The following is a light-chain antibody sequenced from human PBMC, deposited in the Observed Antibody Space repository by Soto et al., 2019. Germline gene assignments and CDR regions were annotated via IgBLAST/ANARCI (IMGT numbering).Light chain of an antibody. CDR1: SSDVGGYDY. CDR3: SSYTSSGHFV. V-gene: IGLV2-14*01. CDR2: DVS. J-gene: IGLJ1*01. Sequence: QSALTQPVSVSGSPGQPITISCTGTSSDVGGYDYVSWYQHYPGKAPKLMIHDVSNRPSGVSNRFSGSKSGDTASLTISGLQAEDEADYYCSSYTSSGHFVFGTGTKVPVL.